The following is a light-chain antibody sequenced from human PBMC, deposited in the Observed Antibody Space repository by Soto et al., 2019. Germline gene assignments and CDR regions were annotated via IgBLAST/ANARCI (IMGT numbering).Light chain of an antibody. CDR1: HSVTASY. Sequence: EIVLTQSPDTLSLSPGERATLSCSASHSVTASYLDWYHQKPGQAPMLLIYGASSRATGIPDRFSGSGSGTDFTLIINRVQPEDFAVYYCQQDGSSPLTFGGGTKVEIK. V-gene: IGKV3-20*01. CDR3: QQDGSSPLT. CDR2: GAS. J-gene: IGKJ4*01.